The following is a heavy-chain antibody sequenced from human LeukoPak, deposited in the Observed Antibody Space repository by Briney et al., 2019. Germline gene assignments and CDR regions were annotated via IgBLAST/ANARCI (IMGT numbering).Heavy chain of an antibody. V-gene: IGHV3-48*01. CDR1: GFTFSSYS. CDR3: ARASIAVAGTPRFDP. CDR2: ISSSSSTI. J-gene: IGHJ5*02. Sequence: GGSLRLSCAASGFTFSSYSMNWARQAPGKGLEWVSYISSSSSTIYYADSVKGRFTISRDNAKNSLYLQMNSLRAEDTAVYYCARASIAVAGTPRFDPWGQGTLVTVSS. D-gene: IGHD6-19*01.